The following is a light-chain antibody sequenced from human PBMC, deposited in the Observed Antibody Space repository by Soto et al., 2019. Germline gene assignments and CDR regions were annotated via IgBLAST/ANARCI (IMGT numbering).Light chain of an antibody. CDR2: EVS. V-gene: IGLV2-23*02. CDR3: CSYAGSSTQSYV. CDR1: NSDVGSYNL. Sequence: QSALTQPATVSGSPGHSITISCTGTNSDVGSYNLVSWYQQHPGKAPKVIIYEVSERPSGVSDRFSGSKSGNTASLMISGLQAEDEADYYCCSYAGSSTQSYVFGSGTKVTVL. J-gene: IGLJ1*01.